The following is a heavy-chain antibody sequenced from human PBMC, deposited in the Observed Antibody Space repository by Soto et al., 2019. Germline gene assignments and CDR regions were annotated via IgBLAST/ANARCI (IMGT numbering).Heavy chain of an antibody. Sequence: QVQLVQSGAEVKKPGASVKVSCKASGYTFTSYGISWVRQAPGQGLEGMGRISVYNGNTNYAQKLQGRVTMTTDTSTSTPYMELRSLRSDDTAVYYCARVVGALGPWFDPWGQGTLVTVSS. V-gene: IGHV1-18*01. CDR3: ARVVGALGPWFDP. J-gene: IGHJ5*02. D-gene: IGHD1-26*01. CDR1: GYTFTSYG. CDR2: ISVYNGNT.